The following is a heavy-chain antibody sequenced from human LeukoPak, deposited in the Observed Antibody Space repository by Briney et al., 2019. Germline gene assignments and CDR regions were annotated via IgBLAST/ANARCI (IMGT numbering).Heavy chain of an antibody. Sequence: SETLSLTCTVSGGSISSYYWSWIRQPAGKGLEWIGRIYTSGSTNYNPSLKSRVTMPVDTSKNQFSLKLSSVTAEDTAVYYCARGAGADKYQLPPPYYYYYYMDVWGKGTTVTVSS. CDR1: GGSISSYY. J-gene: IGHJ6*03. CDR2: IYTSGST. CDR3: ARGAGADKYQLPPPYYYYYYMDV. V-gene: IGHV4-4*07. D-gene: IGHD2-2*01.